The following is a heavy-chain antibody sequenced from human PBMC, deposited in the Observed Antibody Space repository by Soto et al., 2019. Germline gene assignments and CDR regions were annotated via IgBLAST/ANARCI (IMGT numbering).Heavy chain of an antibody. CDR1: GFTFSSYG. V-gene: IGHV3-33*01. CDR3: ARDLHPSNSFDY. CDR2: IWYDGSNK. Sequence: PGGSLRLSCAASGFTFSSYGMHWVRQAPGKGLEWVAVIWYDGSNKYYADSVKGRFTISRDNSKNTLYLQMNSLRAEDTAVYYCARDLHPSNSFDYWGQGTLVTVSS. J-gene: IGHJ4*02. D-gene: IGHD4-4*01.